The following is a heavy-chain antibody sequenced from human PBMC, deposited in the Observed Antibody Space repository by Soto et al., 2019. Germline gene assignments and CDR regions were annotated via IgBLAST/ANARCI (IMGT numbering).Heavy chain of an antibody. V-gene: IGHV1-69*13. D-gene: IGHD6-6*01. J-gene: IGHJ4*02. Sequence: ASVKVSCKASGGTFSSYAISWVRQAPGQGLEWMGGIIPIFGTANYAQKFQGRVTITADESTSTAYMELSSLRSEDTAVYYCAILPVSSSAHPWIDYWGQGTLVTVSS. CDR1: GGTFSSYA. CDR2: IIPIFGTA. CDR3: AILPVSSSAHPWIDY.